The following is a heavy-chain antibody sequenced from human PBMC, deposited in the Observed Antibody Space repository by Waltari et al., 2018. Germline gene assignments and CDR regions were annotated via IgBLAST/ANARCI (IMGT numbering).Heavy chain of an antibody. D-gene: IGHD3-3*01. Sequence: QVQLVESGGGVVQPGRSLRLSCAASGFTFSSYGMHWVRQAPGKGLEWVAVIWYDGSNKYDADSVKVRLTISRDNSKNTLYLKMNSLRAEDTAVYYCARGEFWSGYNYYYYGMDVWGQGTTVTVSS. CDR1: GFTFSSYG. J-gene: IGHJ6*02. V-gene: IGHV3-33*01. CDR2: IWYDGSNK. CDR3: ARGEFWSGYNYYYYGMDV.